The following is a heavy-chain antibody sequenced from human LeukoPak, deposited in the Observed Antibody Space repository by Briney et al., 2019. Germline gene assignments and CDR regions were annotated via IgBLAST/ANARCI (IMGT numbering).Heavy chain of an antibody. CDR2: IYPGDSDT. V-gene: IGHV5-51*01. D-gene: IGHD2-21*02. CDR1: GYSFTSYW. CDR3: ARRPAYCGGDCYSAGAGAWYFDL. Sequence: GESLRISCKGSGYSFTSYWIGWVRQMPGKGLEWMGIIYPGDSDTRYSPSFQGQVTISADKSIRTAYLQWSSLKASDTAMYYCARRPAYCGGDCYSAGAGAWYFDLWGRGTLVTVSS. J-gene: IGHJ2*01.